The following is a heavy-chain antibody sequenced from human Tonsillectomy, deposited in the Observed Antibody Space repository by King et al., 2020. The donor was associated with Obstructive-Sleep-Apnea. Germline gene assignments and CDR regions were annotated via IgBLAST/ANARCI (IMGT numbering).Heavy chain of an antibody. Sequence: VQLQQWGARLLKPSETLSLTCAVYGVSFSGYSGSWIRQPPGKGLEWIGEINHVGNTNYNPSLKSRVTISVDTFKNQFSLRLTSVTAADTAVYFCARIPADYDVLTGYFRPFDYWGQGTLVTVSS. D-gene: IGHD3-9*01. CDR1: GVSFSGYS. CDR3: ARIPADYDVLTGYFRPFDY. V-gene: IGHV4-34*01. J-gene: IGHJ4*02. CDR2: INHVGNT.